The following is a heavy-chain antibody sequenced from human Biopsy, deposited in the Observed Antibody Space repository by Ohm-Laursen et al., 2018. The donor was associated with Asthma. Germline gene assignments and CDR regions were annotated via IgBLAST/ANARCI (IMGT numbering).Heavy chain of an antibody. Sequence: SLRLSCTASGLTFRNYGMHWVRQAPGKGLEWVALISFDGSTKYFADSVKGRFTISRDNSKNTLYLQMNSLRAEDTAVYYCARASSRSWWAVEYWGQGTLVTVSS. D-gene: IGHD2-21*01. J-gene: IGHJ4*02. CDR1: GLTFRNYG. V-gene: IGHV3-30*03. CDR2: ISFDGSTK. CDR3: ARASSRSWWAVEY.